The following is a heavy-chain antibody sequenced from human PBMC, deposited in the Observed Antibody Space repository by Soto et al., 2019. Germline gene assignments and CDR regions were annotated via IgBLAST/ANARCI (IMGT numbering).Heavy chain of an antibody. CDR1: GGSFSGYY. Sequence: SDTLSLTCTVSGGSFSGYYWSWIRQPPGKGLEWIGEINQSGSTNYNPSLSSRLTISVDTSNNHFSLKVKSVTAADTAVYYCARFSGSYNDRYFDCWGQGILVTVSS. CDR2: INQSGST. CDR3: ARFSGSYNDRYFDC. V-gene: IGHV4-34*01. J-gene: IGHJ4*02. D-gene: IGHD1-26*01.